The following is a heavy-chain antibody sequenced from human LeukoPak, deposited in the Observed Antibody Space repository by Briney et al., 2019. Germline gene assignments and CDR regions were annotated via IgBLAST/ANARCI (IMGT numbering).Heavy chain of an antibody. J-gene: IGHJ4*02. CDR2: ISYSGST. CDR1: GGAISSSRYY. D-gene: IGHD5-18*01. Sequence: SETLSLTCTVSGGAISSSRYYWAWIRPPPGKGLDWIGSISYSGSTYYNSSLKSRLTISVDTSKNQFSLRLSSVTAADTAVYYCAKYPTAMVTFVYWGQGTLVTVSS. V-gene: IGHV4-39*01. CDR3: AKYPTAMVTFVY.